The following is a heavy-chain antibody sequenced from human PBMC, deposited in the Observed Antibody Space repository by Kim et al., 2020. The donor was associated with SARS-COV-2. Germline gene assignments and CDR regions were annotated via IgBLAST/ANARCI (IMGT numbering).Heavy chain of an antibody. CDR2: IYYSGST. J-gene: IGHJ4*02. V-gene: IGHV4-31*03. D-gene: IGHD3-10*01. CDR3: ARHHRRYYGSGSTAHFDY. Sequence: SETLSLTCTVSGGSISSGGYYWSWIRQHPGKGLEWIGYIYYSGSTYYNPSLKSRVTISVDTSKNQFSLKLSSVTAADTAVYYCARHHRRYYGSGSTAHFDYWGQGTLVTVSS. CDR1: GGSISSGGYY.